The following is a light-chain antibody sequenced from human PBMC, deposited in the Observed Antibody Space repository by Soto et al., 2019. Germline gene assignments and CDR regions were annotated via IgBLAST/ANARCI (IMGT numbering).Light chain of an antibody. CDR3: QQYGSSLPWT. Sequence: EIVLTQSPGTLSLSPGERATLSCRASQSVSSSYLAWYQQKPGQAPRLLIYGASSRATGIPDRFSGSGSGTDFTLTISRLEPEDFAVYYCQQYGSSLPWTSGQGTKVDIK. CDR2: GAS. CDR1: QSVSSSY. V-gene: IGKV3-20*01. J-gene: IGKJ1*01.